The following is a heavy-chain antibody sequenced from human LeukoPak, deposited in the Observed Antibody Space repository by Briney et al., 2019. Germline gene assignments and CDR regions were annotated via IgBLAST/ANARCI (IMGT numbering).Heavy chain of an antibody. CDR3: ARGTEWGRSGYYLES. V-gene: IGHV3-30*01. J-gene: IGHJ5*02. Sequence: GRSLRLSCAASGFTFSGYAMHWVRQAPGKGLEWVAVISYDGSNKYYADSVKGRFTISRDNSKNTLYLQMNSLRGEDTAVYYCARGTEWGRSGYYLESWGQGTLVTVSS. CDR2: ISYDGSNK. D-gene: IGHD3-22*01. CDR1: GFTFSGYA.